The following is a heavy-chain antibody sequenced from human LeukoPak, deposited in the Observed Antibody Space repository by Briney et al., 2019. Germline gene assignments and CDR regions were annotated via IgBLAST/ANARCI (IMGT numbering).Heavy chain of an antibody. D-gene: IGHD6-6*01. CDR2: IYYSGNT. CDR1: DVSISSSY. J-gene: IGHJ6*04. CDR3: ARDGSGSSADV. V-gene: IGHV4-59*01. Sequence: SETLSLTCAVSDVSISSSYWSWIRKPPGKGLEWMGYIYYSGNTNYNPSLKSRVAMSIDTSKNQFSLKLTSVTAADTALYYCARDGSGSSADVWGKGTSVTVSS.